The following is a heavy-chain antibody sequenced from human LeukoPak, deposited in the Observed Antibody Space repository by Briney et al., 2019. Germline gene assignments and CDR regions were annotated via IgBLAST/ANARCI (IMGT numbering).Heavy chain of an antibody. V-gene: IGHV1-2*02. CDR2: INPNSGST. CDR3: AKAAAGSQHSYYSHYYLDG. Sequence: ASVKVSCKASGYTFTGYYIHWVQQAPGQGVEWMGWINPNSGSTNYAQKFQGRVTMTGDTSISTAYMELSRLRSDDTAVYYCAKAAAGSQHSYYSHYYLDGWGTGSTVTISS. CDR1: GYTFTGYY. D-gene: IGHD6-13*01. J-gene: IGHJ6*03.